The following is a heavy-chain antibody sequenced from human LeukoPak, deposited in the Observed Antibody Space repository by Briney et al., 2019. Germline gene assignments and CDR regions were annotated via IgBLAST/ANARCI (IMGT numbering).Heavy chain of an antibody. CDR1: GDTVSTNSAA. D-gene: IGHD1-1*01. CDR3: TRGRMGTTRNFDY. V-gene: IGHV6-1*01. Sequence: SQTLSLTCAVSGDTVSTNSAAWNWIRQSPSRGLEWLGRTYYRSKWNNEYALSVKSRMTVNPDTAKNQFSLQLNSVTPEDTAVYYCTRGRMGTTRNFDYWGQGILVTVSS. J-gene: IGHJ4*02. CDR2: TYYRSKWNN.